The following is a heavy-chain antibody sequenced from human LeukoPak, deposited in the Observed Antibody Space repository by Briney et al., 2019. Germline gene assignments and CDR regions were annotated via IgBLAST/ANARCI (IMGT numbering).Heavy chain of an antibody. Sequence: GGSLRLSCAASGFTFSSYGMSWVRQAPGKGLEWVSGISGSGGSTYYADSVKGRFTISRDNSKNTLYLQMNSLRAEDTAVYYCAKGSGDSSGWFQLFDYWGQGTLVTVSS. CDR3: AKGSGDSSGWFQLFDY. CDR1: GFTFSSYG. J-gene: IGHJ4*02. V-gene: IGHV3-23*01. CDR2: ISGSGGST. D-gene: IGHD6-19*01.